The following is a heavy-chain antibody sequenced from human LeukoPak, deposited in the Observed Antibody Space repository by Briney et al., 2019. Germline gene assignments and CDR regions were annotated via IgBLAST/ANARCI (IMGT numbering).Heavy chain of an antibody. CDR3: ARLGRTVTTYAFDI. D-gene: IGHD4-17*01. Sequence: SETLSLTCTVSGGSISSYYWSWIRQPAGKGREWIGRIYTTGSTNYNPSLKSRVTISVDNSKNQFSLKLSSVTAADTAVYYCARLGRTVTTYAFDIWGQGTMVTVSS. V-gene: IGHV4-4*07. CDR2: IYTTGST. CDR1: GGSISSYY. J-gene: IGHJ3*02.